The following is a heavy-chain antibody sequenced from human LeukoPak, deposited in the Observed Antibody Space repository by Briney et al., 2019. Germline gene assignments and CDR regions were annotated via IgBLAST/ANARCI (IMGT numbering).Heavy chain of an antibody. CDR2: ISSSGSTI. D-gene: IGHD6-13*01. V-gene: IGHV3-11*04. CDR3: ARDSSIAAIDY. J-gene: IGHJ4*02. CDR1: GFTFSHYY. Sequence: PGGSLRLSCAASGFTFSHYYMSWLRQAPGKGLEWVSYISSSGSTIYYADSVKGRLTISRDNAKNSLYLQMNTLRAEDTAVYYCARDSSIAAIDYWGQGTLVTVSS.